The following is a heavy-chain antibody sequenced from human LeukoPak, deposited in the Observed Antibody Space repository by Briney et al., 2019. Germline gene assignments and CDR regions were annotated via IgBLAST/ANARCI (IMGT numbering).Heavy chain of an antibody. Sequence: GGSLRLSCAASGSVLSNNYMTWVRQAPGKGLEWVSVIYSDGSTYYADSVKGRFTISRDISNNTVHLQMNSLSAADTAVYYCATNIVGGSHAQWLASYYYYGMDVWGPGATVTVSS. J-gene: IGHJ6*02. CDR1: GSVLSNNY. D-gene: IGHD6-19*01. CDR3: ATNIVGGSHAQWLASYYYYGMDV. CDR2: IYSDGST. V-gene: IGHV3-53*01.